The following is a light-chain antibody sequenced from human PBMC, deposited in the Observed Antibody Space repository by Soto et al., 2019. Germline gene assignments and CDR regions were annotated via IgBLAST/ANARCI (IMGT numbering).Light chain of an antibody. CDR2: DAS. CDR1: QSIGGN. V-gene: IGKV3-11*01. Sequence: EIVLTQSPATLSLSPGERATLSCRASQSIGGNLAWYQQKPGQAPRPLIYDASNRATGIPARFSGKGSGTDFTLTISSLEPEDFAVYYCQQRSNGPLFTFGPGTKVDIK. J-gene: IGKJ3*01. CDR3: QQRSNGPLFT.